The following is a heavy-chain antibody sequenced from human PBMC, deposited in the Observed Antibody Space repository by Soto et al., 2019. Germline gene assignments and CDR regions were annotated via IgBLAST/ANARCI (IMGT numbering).Heavy chain of an antibody. CDR1: VFTFSRYG. V-gene: IGHV3-21*01. J-gene: IGHJ5*01. CDR2: ISSSTSYV. D-gene: IGHD2-2*01. Sequence: PWGSLLIACASSVFTFSRYGMNWLRQAPGKGLEWVASISSSTSYVYYADSVKGRFSTSRDNAKNILYLEMYALRTEDTAVYYCARDPSEGRVGNWFESWGPGTLVTVSS. CDR3: ARDPSEGRVGNWFES.